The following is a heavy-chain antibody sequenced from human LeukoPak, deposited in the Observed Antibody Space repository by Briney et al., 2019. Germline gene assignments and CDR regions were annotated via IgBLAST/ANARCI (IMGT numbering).Heavy chain of an antibody. V-gene: IGHV3-66*01. J-gene: IGHJ6*02. CDR2: IYSGGST. Sequence: GGSLRLSCAASGFTVSSNYMSWVRQAPGKGLEWVSVIYSGGSTYYADSVKGRFTISRDNSKNTLYLQMNSLRAEDTAVYCCARDQGIAAAGKLYYYGMDVWGQGTTVTVSS. CDR1: GFTVSSNY. D-gene: IGHD6-13*01. CDR3: ARDQGIAAAGKLYYYGMDV.